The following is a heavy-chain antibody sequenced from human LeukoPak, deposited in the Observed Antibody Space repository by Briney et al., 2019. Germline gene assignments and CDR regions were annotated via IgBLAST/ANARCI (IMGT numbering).Heavy chain of an antibody. J-gene: IGHJ4*02. V-gene: IGHV4-4*07. D-gene: IGHD2-2*01. CDR1: GGSISSYY. CDR3: ARIDCSSTSCYLDY. Sequence: PSETLSLTCTVSGGSISSYYWSWIRQPAGKGLEWIGRIYTSGSTNYNPSLKSRVTTSVDTSKNQFSLKLSSVTAADTAVYYCARIDCSSTSCYLDYWGQGTLVTVSS. CDR2: IYTSGST.